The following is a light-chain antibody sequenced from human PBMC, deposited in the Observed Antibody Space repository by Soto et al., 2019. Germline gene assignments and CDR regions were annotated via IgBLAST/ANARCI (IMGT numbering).Light chain of an antibody. CDR1: SGHSSYA. J-gene: IGLJ2*01. V-gene: IGLV4-69*01. CDR3: QTWGTGPLV. Sequence: QPVLTQSPSASASLGAWVKLTCTLSSGHSSYAIAWHQQQPEKGPRYLMKLNSDGSHSKRDGIPDRFSGSSSGAERYLTISSLQSEDEADYYCQTWGTGPLVFGGGTKLTVL. CDR2: LNSDGSH.